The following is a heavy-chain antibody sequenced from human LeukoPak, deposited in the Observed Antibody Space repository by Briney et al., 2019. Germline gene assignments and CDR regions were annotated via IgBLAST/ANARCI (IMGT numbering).Heavy chain of an antibody. V-gene: IGHV3-23*01. CDR1: GFTFSSYA. CDR3: AKDLPTYYYDSSGPDAFDI. J-gene: IGHJ3*02. D-gene: IGHD3-22*01. CDR2: ISGSGGST. Sequence: PGGSLGLSCAASGFTFSSYAMSWVRQAPGKGLEWVSAISGSGGSTYYADSVKGRFTISRDNSKNTLYLQMNSLRAEDTAVYYCAKDLPTYYYDSSGPDAFDIWGQGTMVTVSS.